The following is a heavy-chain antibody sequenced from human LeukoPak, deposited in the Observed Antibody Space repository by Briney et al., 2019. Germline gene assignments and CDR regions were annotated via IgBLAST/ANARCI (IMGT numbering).Heavy chain of an antibody. D-gene: IGHD3-22*01. Sequence: GGSLGLSCEASGFTFSSYAMSWVRQAPGKGLEWVSTISGTGGSTYYADSVKGRFTISRDNSKNTMYLQMNSLRAEDTAVYYCAKFQANYYDSSGYGCFDYWGQGTLVTVSS. CDR3: AKFQANYYDSSGYGCFDY. J-gene: IGHJ4*02. CDR1: GFTFSSYA. V-gene: IGHV3-23*01. CDR2: ISGTGGST.